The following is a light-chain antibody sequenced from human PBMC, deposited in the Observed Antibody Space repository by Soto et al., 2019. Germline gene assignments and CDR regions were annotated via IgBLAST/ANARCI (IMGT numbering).Light chain of an antibody. J-gene: IGLJ1*01. V-gene: IGLV7-46*01. CDR1: TGAVTSGHY. CDR2: DTS. Sequence: QAVVTQEPSLTVSPGGTVTLTCGSSTGAVTSGHYPYWFQQKPGQAPRTLIYDTSNKHSWTPARFSGSLLGGKAALTLSGAQPEDEAEYYYLLSYSGARRYVFGTGTKVTVL. CDR3: LLSYSGARRYV.